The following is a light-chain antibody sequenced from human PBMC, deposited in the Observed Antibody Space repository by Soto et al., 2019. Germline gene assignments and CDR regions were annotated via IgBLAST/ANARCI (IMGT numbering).Light chain of an antibody. Sequence: QSVLTQPPSASGSPGQSVTISCTGTSSDVGGYNYVSWYQQHPGKAPKLMIYEVSKRPSGVPDRFSGSKSGNTASLTVSGLQAEDEADYYFSSYAGSNNVVFGGGTPLT. CDR1: SSDVGGYNY. J-gene: IGLJ2*01. CDR2: EVS. CDR3: SSYAGSNNVV. V-gene: IGLV2-8*01.